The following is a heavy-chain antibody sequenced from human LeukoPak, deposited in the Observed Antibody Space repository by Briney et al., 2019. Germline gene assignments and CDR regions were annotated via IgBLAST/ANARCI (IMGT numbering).Heavy chain of an antibody. D-gene: IGHD4-17*01. CDR1: GFTFSSYG. CDR3: AKAGDYGAVMGYFDY. Sequence: GRSLRLSCAASGFTFSSYGIHWVLQAPGKGLEWLAIISYDGSYENYVDSVKGRVTISRDNSKKTVYLQMNSLRAEDTAVYYCAKAGDYGAVMGYFDYWGQGTLVTVSS. CDR2: ISYDGSYE. V-gene: IGHV3-30*18. J-gene: IGHJ4*02.